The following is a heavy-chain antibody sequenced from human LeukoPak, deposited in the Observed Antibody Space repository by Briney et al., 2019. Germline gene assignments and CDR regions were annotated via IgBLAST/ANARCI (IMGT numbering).Heavy chain of an antibody. V-gene: IGHV3-11*01. CDR1: GFTFSDYY. J-gene: IGHJ4*02. Sequence: GGSLRLSCAASGFTFSDYYMSWIRQAPGKGLEWVSSLNSGGSTVWYAGSVKGRFTISRDNAKNSMYLQMNNLRAEDTAVYYCARGALITFGGVIPHYFDYWGQGTLVTVSS. CDR3: ARGALITFGGVIPHYFDY. D-gene: IGHD3-16*02. CDR2: LNSGGSTV.